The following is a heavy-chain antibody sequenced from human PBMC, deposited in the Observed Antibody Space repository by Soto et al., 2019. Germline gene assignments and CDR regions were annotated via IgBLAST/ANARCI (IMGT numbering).Heavy chain of an antibody. CDR2: IYYSGST. CDR3: AREYDILTGYPDAFDI. V-gene: IGHV4-31*03. Sequence: KTSETLSLTCTVSGGSISSGGYYWSWIRQHPGKGLEWIGYIYYSGSTYYNPSLKSRVTISVDTPKNQFSLKLSSVTAADTAVYYCAREYDILTGYPDAFDIWGQGTMVTVSS. J-gene: IGHJ3*02. CDR1: GGSISSGGYY. D-gene: IGHD3-9*01.